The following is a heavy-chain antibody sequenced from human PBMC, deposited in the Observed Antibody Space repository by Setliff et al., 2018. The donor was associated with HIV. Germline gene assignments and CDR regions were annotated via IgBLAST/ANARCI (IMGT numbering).Heavy chain of an antibody. V-gene: IGHV5-10-1*01. CDR2: IDSSDFYI. J-gene: IGHJ4*02. CDR3: ARQPRGYSYGDGVYLDY. D-gene: IGHD5-18*01. Sequence: GESLKISCQGSGYSFTNYWINWVRQMPGKGLEWMGRIDSSDFYIKYSPSFQGHVTISADRSITTAYLQWSSLRASDTATYYCARQPRGYSYGDGVYLDYWGQGTPVTVSS. CDR1: GYSFTNYW.